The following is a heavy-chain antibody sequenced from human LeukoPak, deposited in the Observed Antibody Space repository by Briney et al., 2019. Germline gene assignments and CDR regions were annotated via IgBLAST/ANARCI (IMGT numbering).Heavy chain of an antibody. J-gene: IGHJ5*02. Sequence: GGSLRLSCAASGFTFSSYWMHWVRQAPGKGLVWVSRINSDGSSISYADSVKGRFTISRDNAKNTLYLQMNSLRAEDTAVYYCAREGYSSGWYGGFWFDPWGQGTLVTVSS. CDR2: INSDGSSI. CDR1: GFTFSSYW. V-gene: IGHV3-74*01. CDR3: AREGYSSGWYGGFWFDP. D-gene: IGHD6-19*01.